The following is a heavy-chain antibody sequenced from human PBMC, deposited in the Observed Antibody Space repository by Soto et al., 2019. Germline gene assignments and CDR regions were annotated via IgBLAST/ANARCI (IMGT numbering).Heavy chain of an antibody. CDR3: ARDFFDSSDYTTNWFDP. D-gene: IGHD3-22*01. CDR2: IYHTGNA. V-gene: IGHV4-39*01. J-gene: IGHJ5*02. Sequence: SETLSLTCSVSGDSISNSRFYWALIRQPPGEGLEWIGSIYHTGNAYYNPSLESRVTISVDTSKNQFSLKLTSVTAADAALYYCARDFFDSSDYTTNWFDPWGQGTLVT. CDR1: GDSISNSRFY.